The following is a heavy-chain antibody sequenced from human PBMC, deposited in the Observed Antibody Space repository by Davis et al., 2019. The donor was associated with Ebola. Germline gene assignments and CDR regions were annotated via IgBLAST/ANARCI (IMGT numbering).Heavy chain of an antibody. CDR2: INPSGGST. V-gene: IGHV1-46*01. D-gene: IGHD5-18*01. J-gene: IGHJ6*02. Sequence: AASVKVSCKASGYTFTSYYMHWVRQAPGQGLEWMGIINPSGGSTSYAQKFQGRVTMTRDTSTSTVYMELSSLRSEDTAVYYCARDRQLPDYYYYGMDVWGQGTTVTVSS. CDR3: ARDRQLPDYYYYGMDV. CDR1: GYTFTSYY.